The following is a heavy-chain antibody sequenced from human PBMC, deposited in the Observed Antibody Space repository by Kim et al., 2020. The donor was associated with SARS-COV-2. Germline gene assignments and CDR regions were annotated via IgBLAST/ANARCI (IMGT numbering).Heavy chain of an antibody. J-gene: IGHJ2*01. Sequence: GGSLRLSCAASGFTVSSNYMSWVRQAPGKGLEWVSVIYSGGSTYYADSVKGRFTISRDNSKNTLYLQMNSLRAEDTAVYYCARYINYYDSSGFDLWGRGTLVTVSS. D-gene: IGHD3-22*01. CDR2: IYSGGST. CDR3: ARYINYYDSSGFDL. CDR1: GFTVSSNY. V-gene: IGHV3-53*01.